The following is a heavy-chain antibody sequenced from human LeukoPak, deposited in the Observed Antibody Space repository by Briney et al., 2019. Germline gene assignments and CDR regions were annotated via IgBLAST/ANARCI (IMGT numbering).Heavy chain of an antibody. CDR1: GGPFRGFF. J-gene: IGHJ5*02. V-gene: IGHV4-34*01. Sequence: PSDTLSLTCAVYGGPFRGFFWSWIRQAPGKGLECIGEVSHSGSSNYNPSLKSRINISLDTSKSQFSLRLTSVTAADTAVYYCARGIFYGGRNQYIWLDLWGQGTLVTVSS. D-gene: IGHD4-23*01. CDR3: ARGIFYGGRNQYIWLDL. CDR2: VSHSGSS.